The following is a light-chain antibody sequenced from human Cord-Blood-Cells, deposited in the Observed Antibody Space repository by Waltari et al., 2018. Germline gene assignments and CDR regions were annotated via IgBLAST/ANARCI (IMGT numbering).Light chain of an antibody. Sequence: AIRMTQSPSSLSASTGDRVTITCRAGQVISSYLAWYQQKPGKAPKLLFYAASTLQSGVPSMFGGSGSWTDVTLTISCLQAEDFSTYYCQQYYSDPWTFGQGTKVEIK. V-gene: IGKV1-8*01. CDR2: AAS. J-gene: IGKJ1*01. CDR1: QVISSY. CDR3: QQYYSDPWT.